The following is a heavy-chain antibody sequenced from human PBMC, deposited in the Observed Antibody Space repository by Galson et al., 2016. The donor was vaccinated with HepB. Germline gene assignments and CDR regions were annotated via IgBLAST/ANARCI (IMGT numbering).Heavy chain of an antibody. Sequence: SLRLSCAASGFTFSTYGMHWVRQAPGEGLQWVAVIWSDGNNKYYAESVKGRFTISRDNSKNTLYLLMTSLRVEDTALYYCAKEFVATGGVVGNYWGQGTLVTVSS. CDR3: AKEFVATGGVVGNY. CDR2: IWSDGNNK. J-gene: IGHJ4*02. D-gene: IGHD2-8*02. CDR1: GFTFSTYG. V-gene: IGHV3-33*06.